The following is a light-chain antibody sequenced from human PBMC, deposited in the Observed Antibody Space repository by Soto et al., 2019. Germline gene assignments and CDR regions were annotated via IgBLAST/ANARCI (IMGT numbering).Light chain of an antibody. CDR3: AAWDDSLNGVV. J-gene: IGLJ2*01. Sequence: QSVLTQPPSASGTPGQRVTISCSGSSSNIGSKTVNWYQQLPGTAPKLLIYSNNQRPSGVPDRFSGSKSGTSASLAISGLQSEDEAEYYCAAWDDSLNGVVFGGGTQLTVL. CDR1: SSNIGSKT. V-gene: IGLV1-44*01. CDR2: SNN.